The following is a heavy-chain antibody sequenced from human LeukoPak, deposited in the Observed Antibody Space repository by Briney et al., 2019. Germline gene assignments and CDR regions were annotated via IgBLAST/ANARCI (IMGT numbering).Heavy chain of an antibody. J-gene: IGHJ5*02. Sequence: SETLSLTCTVSGGSISSGDYYWSWIRQPPGKGLEWIGYIYYSGSTYYNPSLKSRVTTSVDTSKNQFSLKLSSVTAADTAVYYCARYYYGSGIENWFDPWGQGTLVTVSS. CDR2: IYYSGST. D-gene: IGHD3-10*01. CDR1: GGSISSGDYY. V-gene: IGHV4-30-4*01. CDR3: ARYYYGSGIENWFDP.